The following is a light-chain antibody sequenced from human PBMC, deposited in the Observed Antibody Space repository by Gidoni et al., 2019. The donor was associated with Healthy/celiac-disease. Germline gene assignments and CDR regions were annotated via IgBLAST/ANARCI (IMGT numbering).Light chain of an antibody. CDR1: QSVSSY. V-gene: IGKV3-11*01. CDR2: DAS. J-gene: IGKJ4*01. CDR3: QQRSNWPPRIT. Sequence: EIVLTQSSATLSLSPGERATLSCRASQSVSSYLAWYQQQPGQAPRLLIYDASNRATGIPARFSGSGSGTDFTLTISSLEPEDFAVYYCQQRSNWPPRITFGGGTKVEIK.